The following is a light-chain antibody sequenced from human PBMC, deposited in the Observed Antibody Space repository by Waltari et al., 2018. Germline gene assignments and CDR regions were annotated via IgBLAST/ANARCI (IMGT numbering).Light chain of an antibody. CDR3: QQGYSTPYT. CDR2: GTS. Sequence: DIQMTQSPSSLSASVGDRVTITCRASQSISSYLNWYQQKPGKAPELLIYGTSSLQSGVPSRVSGSGSGTDFTLTISSLQSEDFATYYCQQGYSTPYTFGQGTKLEIK. V-gene: IGKV1-39*01. J-gene: IGKJ2*01. CDR1: QSISSY.